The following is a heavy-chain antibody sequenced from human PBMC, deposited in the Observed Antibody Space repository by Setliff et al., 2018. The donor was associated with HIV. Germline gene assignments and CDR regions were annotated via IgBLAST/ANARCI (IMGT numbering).Heavy chain of an antibody. J-gene: IGHJ6*02. V-gene: IGHV4-4*07. CDR3: ARVSPLTHYYGMDV. Sequence: SETLSLTCSVSGVTISSHFWTWIRQPAGKGLEWLGRAYAGGSTNYNPSLKSRVSMSVDTSKNQFYLHLSSVTAADTAVYYCARVSPLTHYYGMDVWGQGTTVTVSS. CDR2: AYAGGST. D-gene: IGHD7-27*01. CDR1: GVTISSHF.